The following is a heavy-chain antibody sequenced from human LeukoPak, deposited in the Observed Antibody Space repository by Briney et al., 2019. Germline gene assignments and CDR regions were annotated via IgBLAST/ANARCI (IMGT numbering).Heavy chain of an antibody. CDR2: INHSGST. CDR1: GGSFSGYY. CDR3: ARRSELLWFGESAYYFDY. V-gene: IGHV4-34*01. Sequence: PSETLSLTCAVYGGSFSGYYWSWIRQPPGKGLGWMGEINHSGSTNYNPSLKSRVTISVDTSKNQFSLKLSSVTAADTAVYYCARRSELLWFGESAYYFDYWGQGTLVTVSS. D-gene: IGHD3-10*01. J-gene: IGHJ4*02.